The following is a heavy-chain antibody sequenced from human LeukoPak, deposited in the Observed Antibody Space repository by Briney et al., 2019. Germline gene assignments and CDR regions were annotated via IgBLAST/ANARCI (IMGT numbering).Heavy chain of an antibody. D-gene: IGHD6-19*01. J-gene: IGHJ4*02. CDR1: GFTFSSYA. Sequence: GGSLRLSCAASGFTFSSYAMSWVRQAPGKGLEWVSAISGSGGSTYYADSVKGRFTISRDNSKNTLYLQMNSLRAEDTAVYYCAKDGESIAVAGGVFDYWGQGTLVTVSS. V-gene: IGHV3-23*01. CDR2: ISGSGGST. CDR3: AKDGESIAVAGGVFDY.